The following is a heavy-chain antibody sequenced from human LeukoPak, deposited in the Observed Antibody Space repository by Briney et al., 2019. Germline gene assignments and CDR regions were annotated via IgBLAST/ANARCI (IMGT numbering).Heavy chain of an antibody. D-gene: IGHD3-22*01. V-gene: IGHV1-18*01. CDR3: ARDPLTFYDSSGYYSLYFDY. CDR2: ISAYNGNT. J-gene: IGHJ4*02. Sequence: GASVKVSCKASGYTFTSYGISWVRQAPGQGLEWMGWISAYNGNTNYAQKLQGRVTMTTDTSTSTAYMELRSLRSDDTAVYYCARDPLTFYDSSGYYSLYFDYWGQGTLVTVSS. CDR1: GYTFTSYG.